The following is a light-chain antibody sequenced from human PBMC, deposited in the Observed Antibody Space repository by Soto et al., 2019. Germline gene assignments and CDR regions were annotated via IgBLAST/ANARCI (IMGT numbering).Light chain of an antibody. V-gene: IGKV3-11*01. CDR2: DAS. CDR3: QQRSNWPPEWT. Sequence: IFFTQSPCTLTFSPXXIPXLSXXXSQSVSSYLAWYQQNPGQAPRLLNYDASNRATVIPARFSGSGSGTYFTLTISSLEPEDFAVYYCQQRSNWPPEWTFGQGTKVDIK. J-gene: IGKJ1*01. CDR1: QSVSSY.